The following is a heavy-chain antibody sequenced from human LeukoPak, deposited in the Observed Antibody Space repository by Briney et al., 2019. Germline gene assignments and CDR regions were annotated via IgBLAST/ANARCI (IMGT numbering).Heavy chain of an antibody. V-gene: IGHV3-21*01. CDR3: AGIMITFGGVIAP. CDR2: ISSSSTYI. D-gene: IGHD3-16*01. J-gene: IGHJ5*02. Sequence: GGSLRLSCAASGFIFSSYSMNWVRQAPGKGLEWVSSISSSSTYIYYADSVKGRFTISRDNAKNSLYLQMNSLRAEDTAVYYCAGIMITFGGVIAPWGQGTLVTVSS. CDR1: GFIFSSYS.